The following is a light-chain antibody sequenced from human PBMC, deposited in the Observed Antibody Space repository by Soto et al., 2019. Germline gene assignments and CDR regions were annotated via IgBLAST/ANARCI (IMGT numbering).Light chain of an antibody. CDR2: EAS. V-gene: IGKV1-33*01. CDR1: HDILNS. CDR3: QHYNHFPLT. Sequence: DIQMTQSPSSLSGSVGGRRTITCQASHDILNSLNWYQHKPGKXPQXXIYEASTLKPGVPSRFRGSGYGTDFTFTITSLQPEDIATYYCQHYNHFPLTFGQGTRLEI. J-gene: IGKJ5*01.